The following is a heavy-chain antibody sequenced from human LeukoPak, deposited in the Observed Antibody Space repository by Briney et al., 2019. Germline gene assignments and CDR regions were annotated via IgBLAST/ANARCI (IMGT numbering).Heavy chain of an antibody. CDR1: EFTFSSYV. V-gene: IGHV3-23*01. J-gene: IGHJ4*02. Sequence: LTGGSLRLSCAASEFTFSSYVMAWVRQAPGKGLEWVSTITPGGGTYYADSVKGRFTISRDNSKNTLYLQMNSLTAEDTAIYYCAKDEGSSGSHFDYWGQGTLVTVSS. CDR2: ITPGGGT. CDR3: AKDEGSSGSHFDY. D-gene: IGHD6-19*01.